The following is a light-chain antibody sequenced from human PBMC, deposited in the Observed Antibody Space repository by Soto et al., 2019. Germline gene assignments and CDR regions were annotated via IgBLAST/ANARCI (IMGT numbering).Light chain of an antibody. J-gene: IGKJ4*01. CDR2: AAS. Sequence: DIQMTQSPSSLSASFGDRVTITCRASQGIGVYLAWFQQKPGNAPKLLIYAASTLQSGVPSRFSGSGSGTDFTLTISGLQPEDVATYYCKRYTSAPLTFGGGTKVEIK. CDR3: KRYTSAPLT. CDR1: QGIGVY. V-gene: IGKV1-27*01.